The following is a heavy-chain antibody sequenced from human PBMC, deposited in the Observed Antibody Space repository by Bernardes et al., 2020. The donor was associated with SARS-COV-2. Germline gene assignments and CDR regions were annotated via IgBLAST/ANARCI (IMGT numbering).Heavy chain of an antibody. CDR2: IYYSGIT. V-gene: IGHV4-61*01. CDR1: GGSVSSTSYY. J-gene: IGHJ3*01. Sequence: SETLSLTCTVSGGSVSSTSYYWNWLRQPPGKGLYWLGYIYYSGITNYNPSLKSRIIMSLDTSKNQFFLNLTSVTAADTAVYFCARVPRSFAHCTYGTCYLGGAFDFWGHGTTVIVSS. D-gene: IGHD2-8*01. CDR3: ARVPRSFAHCTYGTCYLGGAFDF.